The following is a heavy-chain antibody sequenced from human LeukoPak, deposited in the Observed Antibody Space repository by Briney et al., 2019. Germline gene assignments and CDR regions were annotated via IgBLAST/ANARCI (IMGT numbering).Heavy chain of an antibody. J-gene: IGHJ6*02. CDR3: ARGLRFLVWLSPDGMDV. Sequence: SETLSLTCAVYGGSFSGYYWSWIRQPPGKGLEWIGEINHSGSTNYNPSLKSRVTISVDTSKNQFSLKLSSVTAADTAVYYCARGLRFLVWLSPDGMDVWGQGTTVTVSS. CDR1: GGSFSGYY. D-gene: IGHD3-3*01. CDR2: INHSGST. V-gene: IGHV4-34*01.